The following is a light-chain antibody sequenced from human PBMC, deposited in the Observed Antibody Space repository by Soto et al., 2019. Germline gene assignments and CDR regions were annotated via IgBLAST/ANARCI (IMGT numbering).Light chain of an antibody. Sequence: EIVLTQSPATLSLSPGERATLSCRASQSVSSYLAWYQQKPGQAPRRLISDASNRATGIPARFSGSGSGTDFTLTISSLEPEDFAVYYCQQRSNWPPYFGQGTKLEIK. CDR1: QSVSSY. CDR2: DAS. CDR3: QQRSNWPPY. J-gene: IGKJ2*01. V-gene: IGKV3-11*01.